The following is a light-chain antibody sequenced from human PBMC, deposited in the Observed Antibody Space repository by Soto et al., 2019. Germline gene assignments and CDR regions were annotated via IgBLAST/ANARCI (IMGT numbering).Light chain of an antibody. CDR3: SSYTRXTXXXVL. CDR1: SSDVGGYKY. Sequence: QPVLTQPASVSGSHGQSITISCTGTSSDVGGYKYVSWYQQHPGKVPKLMIYEVSNRPSGVSNRFSGSKSGNTASLSISGLXXXDEAEYYCSSYTRXTXXXVLFGGGX. J-gene: IGLJ2*01. V-gene: IGLV2-14*01. CDR2: EVS.